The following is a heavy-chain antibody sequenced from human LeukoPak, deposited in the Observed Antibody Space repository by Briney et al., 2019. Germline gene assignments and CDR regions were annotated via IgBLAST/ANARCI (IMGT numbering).Heavy chain of an antibody. J-gene: IGHJ4*02. V-gene: IGHV4-4*07. Sequence: SETLSLTCTVSGGSISSYCWSWIRQPAGEGLEWIGHIYTSGSTNYNPSLKSRVTMSVDTSKNQFSLNLSSVTAADTAVYYCARGGVDWTFDYWGQGTLVTVSS. CDR1: GGSISSYC. D-gene: IGHD3-9*01. CDR2: IYTSGST. CDR3: ARGGVDWTFDY.